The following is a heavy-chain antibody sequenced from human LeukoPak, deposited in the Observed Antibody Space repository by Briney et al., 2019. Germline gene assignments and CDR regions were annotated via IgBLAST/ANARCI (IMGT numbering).Heavy chain of an antibody. CDR3: ARGDRGIAAAGITF. Sequence: SGGPLRLSCAASGFTFSSYWMHWVRQAPGKGLVWVSRINSDGSSTSYADSVKGRFTISRDNAKNTLYLQMNSLRAEDTAVYYCARGDRGIAAAGITFWGQGTMVTVSS. J-gene: IGHJ3*01. V-gene: IGHV3-74*01. D-gene: IGHD6-13*01. CDR2: INSDGSST. CDR1: GFTFSSYW.